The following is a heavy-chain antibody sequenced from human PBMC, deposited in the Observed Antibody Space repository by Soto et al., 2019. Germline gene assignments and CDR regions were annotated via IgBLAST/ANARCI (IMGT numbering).Heavy chain of an antibody. CDR1: GFTFSSYW. CDR3: ARARADWNDDDYYDYVDV. CDR2: IKQDGSEK. D-gene: IGHD1-1*01. Sequence: EVQLVESGGGLVQPGGSLRLSCAASGFTFSSYWMSWVRQAPGKGLEWVANIKQDGSEKYYVDSVKGRFTISRDNAKNSLYLQRNSLIADDTVVYYRARARADWNDDDYYDYVDVWGKGTTVTVSS. J-gene: IGHJ6*03. V-gene: IGHV3-7*01.